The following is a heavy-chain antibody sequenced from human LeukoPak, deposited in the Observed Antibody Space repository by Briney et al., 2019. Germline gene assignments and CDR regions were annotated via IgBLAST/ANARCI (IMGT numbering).Heavy chain of an antibody. CDR2: IIPIFGTA. CDR1: GGTFSSYA. Sequence: ASVKVSCKASGGTFSSYAISWVRQAPGQGLEWMGGIIPIFGTANYAQKFQGRVTITADESTSTAYMELSSLRSEDTAVYYCARSLPAAIYYGMDVWGQGTTVTASS. J-gene: IGHJ6*02. V-gene: IGHV1-69*01. CDR3: ARSLPAAIYYGMDV. D-gene: IGHD2-2*01.